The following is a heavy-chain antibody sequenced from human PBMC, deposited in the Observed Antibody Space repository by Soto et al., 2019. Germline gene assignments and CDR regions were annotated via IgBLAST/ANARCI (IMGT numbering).Heavy chain of an antibody. CDR3: ARGSFHPHAGNLGGLFDP. V-gene: IGHV4-4*07. D-gene: IGHD3-10*01. J-gene: IGHJ5*02. Sequence: PADTLSLTFAVSGVSITNYYWNWIRQPAGEGLEWIGRIFVSGITTYNPSLQSRVTMSIDMSKSQFSLKLTPVTAADTAIYFCARGSFHPHAGNLGGLFDPWGQGILVTVSS. CDR2: IFVSGIT. CDR1: GVSITNYY.